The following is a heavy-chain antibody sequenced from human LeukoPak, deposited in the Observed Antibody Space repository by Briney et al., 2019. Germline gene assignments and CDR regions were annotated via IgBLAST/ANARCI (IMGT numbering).Heavy chain of an antibody. Sequence: GGSLRLSCAASGFTFSSYWMSWVRQAPGKGLEWVANIKQDGSEKYYVDSVKGRFTISRDNAKNSLYLQMNSLRAEDTAVYYCARDLGYYYGSGSYTHRFDYWGQGTLVTVSS. D-gene: IGHD3-10*01. CDR2: IKQDGSEK. CDR1: GFTFSSYW. V-gene: IGHV3-7*03. J-gene: IGHJ4*02. CDR3: ARDLGYYYGSGSYTHRFDY.